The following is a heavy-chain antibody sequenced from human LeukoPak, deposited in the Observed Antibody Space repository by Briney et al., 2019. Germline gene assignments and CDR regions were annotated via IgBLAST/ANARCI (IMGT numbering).Heavy chain of an antibody. D-gene: IGHD5-18*01. CDR1: GFTFSSYG. Sequence: GGSLRLSCAASGFTFSSYGMHWVRQAPGKGLEWVAVISYDGNNKYYADSVEGRFTISRDNSKNTLYLQMNSLRAEDTAVYYCAKDSSLYSYGTNYFDYWGQGTLVTVSS. CDR3: AKDSSLYSYGTNYFDY. V-gene: IGHV3-30*18. CDR2: ISYDGNNK. J-gene: IGHJ4*02.